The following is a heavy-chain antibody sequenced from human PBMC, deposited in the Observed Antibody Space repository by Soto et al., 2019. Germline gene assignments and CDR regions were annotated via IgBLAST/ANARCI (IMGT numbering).Heavy chain of an antibody. CDR1: GYTFSSYG. Sequence: ASVKVSCKASGYTFSSYGISWVRQAPGQGLEWMGWISGYNGNTNYAQKFQGRVIMTTDTSTSTAYMELRSLRSDDTAVYYCARTIRPLSRITIFLGVDPRGQGTLVTVSS. J-gene: IGHJ5*02. V-gene: IGHV1-18*01. D-gene: IGHD3-9*01. CDR3: ARTIRPLSRITIFLGVDP. CDR2: ISGYNGNT.